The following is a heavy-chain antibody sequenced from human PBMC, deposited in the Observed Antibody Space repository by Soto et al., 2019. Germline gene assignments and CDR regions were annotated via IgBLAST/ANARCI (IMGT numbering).Heavy chain of an antibody. CDR3: ARMVNEDNWFDP. D-gene: IGHD1-1*01. CDR2: IIPIFGTA. CDR1: GGTFSSYA. J-gene: IGHJ5*02. Sequence: QVQLVQSWAEVKKPGSSVKVPFKASGGTFSSYAISWVRQAPGQGLEWMGGIIPIFGTANYAQKFPGRGTITADESTSTAYMELSSLRSEDTAVYYCARMVNEDNWFDPWGQGTLVTVSS. V-gene: IGHV1-69*01.